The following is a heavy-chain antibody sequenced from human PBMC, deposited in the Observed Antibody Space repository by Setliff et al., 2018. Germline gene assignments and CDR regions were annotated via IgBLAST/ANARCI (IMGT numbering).Heavy chain of an antibody. D-gene: IGHD1-26*01. V-gene: IGHV4-61*02. Sequence: PSETLSLTCTVSGDSISSGIYHWSWIRQSAGKGLEWIGRIYVSTGSTNYSPALKSRVSISVDRSKNQFSLNLTSVTAADTAVYYCARGARGWELLSWFDPWGQGTLVTVSS. J-gene: IGHJ5*02. CDR3: ARGARGWELLSWFDP. CDR1: GDSISSGIYH. CDR2: IYVSTGST.